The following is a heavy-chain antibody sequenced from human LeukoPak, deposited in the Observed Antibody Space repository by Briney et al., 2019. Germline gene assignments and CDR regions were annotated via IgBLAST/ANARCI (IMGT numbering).Heavy chain of an antibody. D-gene: IGHD6-19*01. V-gene: IGHV1-2*02. Sequence: ASVTVSFKASGYTFTGYYMHWVRQAPGQGLEWMGWINPNSGGTNYAQKFQGRVTMTRDTSISTAYMELSRLRSDDTAVYYCARTLGGRSSGWYAPFDYWGQGTLVTVSS. CDR1: GYTFTGYY. J-gene: IGHJ4*02. CDR3: ARTLGGRSSGWYAPFDY. CDR2: INPNSGGT.